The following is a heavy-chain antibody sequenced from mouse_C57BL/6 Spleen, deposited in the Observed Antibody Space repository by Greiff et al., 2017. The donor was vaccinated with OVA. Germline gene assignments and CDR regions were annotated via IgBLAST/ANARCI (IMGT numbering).Heavy chain of an antibody. D-gene: IGHD1-1*01. Sequence: VQLQQSGPELVKPGASVKISCKASGYTFTDYYMNWVKQSHGKSLEWIGDINPNNGGTSYNQKFKGKATLTVDKSSSTAYMELRSLTSEDSAVYYCARGRNYYGSSYGWFADWGQGTLVTVSA. CDR1: GYTFTDYY. CDR2: INPNNGGT. V-gene: IGHV1-26*01. CDR3: ARGRNYYGSSYGWFAD. J-gene: IGHJ3*01.